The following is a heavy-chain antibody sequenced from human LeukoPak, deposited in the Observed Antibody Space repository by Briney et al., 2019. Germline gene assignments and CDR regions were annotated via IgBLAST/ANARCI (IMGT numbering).Heavy chain of an antibody. CDR2: ITSSSSYI. J-gene: IGHJ4*02. CDR3: ARDQGIGIAEAAPNY. Sequence: TGGSLRLSCAASGFTFSSYSMNWVRQAPGKGLEWVSSITSSSSYIYYADSVKGRFTISRDNAKNSVYLQMNSLRAEDTAVYYFARDQGIGIAEAAPNYWGQGTLVSVSS. D-gene: IGHD6-19*01. CDR1: GFTFSSYS. V-gene: IGHV3-21*01.